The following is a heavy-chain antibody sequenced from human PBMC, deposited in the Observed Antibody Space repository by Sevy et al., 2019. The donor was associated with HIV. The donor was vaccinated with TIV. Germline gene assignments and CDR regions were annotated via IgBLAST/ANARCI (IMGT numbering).Heavy chain of an antibody. J-gene: IGHJ6*02. CDR1: GFTFSSYW. Sequence: GGSLRLSCVASGFTFSSYWMSWVRQAPGKGLEWVANIKRDGSEKYYVDSVKGRFTISRDNAKNSLYLQMNSLGAEDTAVYYCARDCSSASCLWGMDVWGQGTTVTVSS. V-gene: IGHV3-7*03. D-gene: IGHD2-2*01. CDR2: IKRDGSEK. CDR3: ARDCSSASCLWGMDV.